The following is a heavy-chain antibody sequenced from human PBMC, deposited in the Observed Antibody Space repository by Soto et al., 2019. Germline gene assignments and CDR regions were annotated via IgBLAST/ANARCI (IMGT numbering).Heavy chain of an antibody. J-gene: IGHJ4*02. Sequence: ASVKVSCTASGYTFTSYAMHWVRQSPGQRLEWMGWINAGNGNTKYSQKFQGRVTITRDTSASTAYMGLSRLRSEDTAVYYCARDGTFDRSGYYFDYWGQGTLVTVSS. D-gene: IGHD3-22*01. V-gene: IGHV1-3*01. CDR3: ARDGTFDRSGYYFDY. CDR1: GYTFTSYA. CDR2: INAGNGNT.